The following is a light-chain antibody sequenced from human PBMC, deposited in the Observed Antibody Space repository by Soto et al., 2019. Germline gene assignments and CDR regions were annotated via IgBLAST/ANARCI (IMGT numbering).Light chain of an antibody. J-gene: IGKJ5*01. CDR1: QSVSSSY. CDR3: QQYGTSIT. CDR2: GAS. V-gene: IGKV3-20*01. Sequence: EIVLTQSPGTLSLSPGERATLSCRASQSVSSSYLAWYQQKPGQAPRLLIYGASSRATGIPDRFSGSGSGGDFTLTISRLEPEDFAVYYCQQYGTSITFGQGTRLEIK.